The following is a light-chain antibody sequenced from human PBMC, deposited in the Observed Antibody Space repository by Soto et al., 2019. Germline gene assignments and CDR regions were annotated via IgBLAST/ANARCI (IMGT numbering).Light chain of an antibody. CDR1: SSDVGTYNY. V-gene: IGLV2-11*01. CDR2: DVS. CDR3: CSYAGSYTVV. Sequence: QSALTQPRSVSGSPGQSVTISCTGTSSDVGTYNYVSWYQQHPDRAPKLLICDVSNRPSGVPDRFSGSKSGNTASLTISGLQAEAEADYYCCSYAGSYTVVFGGGTKLTVL. J-gene: IGLJ2*01.